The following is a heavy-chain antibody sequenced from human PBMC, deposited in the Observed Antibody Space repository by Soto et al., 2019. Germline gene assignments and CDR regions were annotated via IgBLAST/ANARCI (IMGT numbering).Heavy chain of an antibody. D-gene: IGHD3-3*01. J-gene: IGHJ4*02. Sequence: SETLSLTCAVYGGSFSGYYWSWIRQPPGKGLEWIGEINHSGSTNYNPSLKSRVTISVDTSKNQFSLKLSSVTAADTAVYDCARGILLTYYDFWSGYQYYFDYWGQGTLVTVSS. CDR3: ARGILLTYYDFWSGYQYYFDY. V-gene: IGHV4-34*01. CDR2: INHSGST. CDR1: GGSFSGYY.